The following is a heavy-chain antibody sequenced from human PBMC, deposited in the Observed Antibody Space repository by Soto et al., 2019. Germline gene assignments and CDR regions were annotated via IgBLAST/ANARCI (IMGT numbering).Heavy chain of an antibody. D-gene: IGHD3-3*01. Sequence: PGGSLRLSCVASGFTFSNAWMNWVRQAPGKGLEWVGRIKSKTDGGTTDYAAPVKGRFTISRDDSKNTVYLQMNSLKIEDTAVYYCTTAGNDFWSGYSVFDYWGQGTLVPVSS. CDR1: GFTFSNAW. CDR3: TTAGNDFWSGYSVFDY. V-gene: IGHV3-15*07. J-gene: IGHJ4*02. CDR2: IKSKTDGGTT.